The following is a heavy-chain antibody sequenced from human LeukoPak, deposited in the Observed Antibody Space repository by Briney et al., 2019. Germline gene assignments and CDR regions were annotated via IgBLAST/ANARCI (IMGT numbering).Heavy chain of an antibody. V-gene: IGHV3-9*03. CDR1: GFTFNDYG. J-gene: IGHJ4*02. CDR2: ISWNSGTI. CDR3: AKDYYYDSRGYTYFDY. Sequence: RAGGSLRLSCVASGFTFNDYGMHWVGHAPGKGLEWGSGISWNSGTIGYADSVKGRFTISRENAKNSLYLQMNSLRAEDIAFYYCAKDYYYDSRGYTYFDYWGQGALVTVSS. D-gene: IGHD3-22*01.